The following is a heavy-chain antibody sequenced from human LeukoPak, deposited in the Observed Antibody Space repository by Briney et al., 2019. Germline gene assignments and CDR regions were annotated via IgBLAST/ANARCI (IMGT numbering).Heavy chain of an antibody. CDR2: IYHSGTT. D-gene: IGHD1-26*01. V-gene: IGHV4-38-2*02. Sequence: PSETLSLTCTVSAYSISNGFLWGWIQQPPGKGLEWIGSIYHSGTTYYNPSLKSRVTMSVDTSKNQFSLKLSSVTAADTAVYYCTRLSHVAGAAKVSWFDPWGQGTLVAVSS. CDR1: AYSISNGFL. CDR3: TRLSHVAGAAKVSWFDP. J-gene: IGHJ5*02.